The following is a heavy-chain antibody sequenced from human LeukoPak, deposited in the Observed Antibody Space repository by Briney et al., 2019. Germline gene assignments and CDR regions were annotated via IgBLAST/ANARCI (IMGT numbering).Heavy chain of an antibody. CDR3: ARGHSTVTKGRWFDP. CDR1: GYTFTSYG. Sequence: ASVKVSCKASGYTFTSYGISWVRQAPGQGLEWMGWISAYNGNTNYAQKLQGRVTMTTDTSTSTAYMELRSLRSDDTAVYYCARGHSTVTKGRWFDPWGQGTLVTVSS. J-gene: IGHJ5*02. D-gene: IGHD4-17*01. V-gene: IGHV1-18*01. CDR2: ISAYNGNT.